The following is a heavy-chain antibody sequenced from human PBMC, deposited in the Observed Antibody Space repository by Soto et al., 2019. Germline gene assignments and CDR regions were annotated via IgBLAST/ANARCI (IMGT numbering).Heavy chain of an antibody. CDR2: TYYSGST. Sequence: SETLSLTCNVSGRATSSSDHYWGWIRQSPGQGLQWLGTTYYSGSTNYNPSLKSRVTMSVDTSKNQFSLRLSSVTAADTAIYYCATRITVFGLLIPPFDPWGQGTQVTVSS. CDR1: GRATSSSDHY. CDR3: ATRITVFGLLIPPFDP. D-gene: IGHD3-3*01. V-gene: IGHV4-39*07. J-gene: IGHJ5*02.